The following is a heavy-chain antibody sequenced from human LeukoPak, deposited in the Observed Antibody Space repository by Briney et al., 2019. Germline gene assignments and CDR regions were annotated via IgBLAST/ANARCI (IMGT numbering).Heavy chain of an antibody. CDR2: ISSNGGST. CDR3: ARGSMAYAYAFDI. V-gene: IGHV3-64*01. D-gene: IGHD2/OR15-2a*01. Sequence: PSETLSLTCTVSSGSFRTYYWSWIRQPPGKGLEYVSAISSNGGSTYYANSVKGRFTISRDNAKNSLYLQMNSLRAEDTAVYYCARGSMAYAYAFDIWGQGTMVTVSS. J-gene: IGHJ3*02. CDR1: SGSFRTYY.